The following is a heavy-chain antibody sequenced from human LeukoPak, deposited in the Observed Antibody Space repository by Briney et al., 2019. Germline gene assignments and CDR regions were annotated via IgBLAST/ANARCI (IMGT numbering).Heavy chain of an antibody. Sequence: SVKVSCKASGGTFSSYAISWVRQALGQGLEWMGGIIPIFGTANYAQKFQGRVTITTDESTSTAYMELSSLRSEDTAVYYCARDPYCSSTSCYRTIDAFDIRGQGTMVTVSS. CDR1: GGTFSSYA. CDR3: ARDPYCSSTSCYRTIDAFDI. D-gene: IGHD2-2*01. CDR2: IIPIFGTA. J-gene: IGHJ3*02. V-gene: IGHV1-69*05.